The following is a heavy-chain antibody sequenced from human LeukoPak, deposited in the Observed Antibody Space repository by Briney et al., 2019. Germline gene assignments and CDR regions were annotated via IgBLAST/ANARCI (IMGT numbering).Heavy chain of an antibody. Sequence: PSETLSLTCNVPGGSISRSSDYWGWIRQPPGKGLEWVGTISYSGSTYYNPSLKSRVTISVDTSKNQFSLKVTSVTATDTAVYFCARLGGGQLVPLDSWGQGTLVTVSS. J-gene: IGHJ4*02. CDR2: ISYSGST. V-gene: IGHV4-39*01. CDR3: ARLGGGQLVPLDS. CDR1: GGSISRSSDY. D-gene: IGHD6-6*01.